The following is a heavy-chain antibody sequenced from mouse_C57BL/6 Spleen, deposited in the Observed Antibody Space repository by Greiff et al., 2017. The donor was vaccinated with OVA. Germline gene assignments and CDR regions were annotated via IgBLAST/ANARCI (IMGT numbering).Heavy chain of an antibody. CDR2: INPNTGGT. V-gene: IGHV1-26*01. J-gene: IGHJ4*01. CDR3: ARLRDYYSNYEAMDY. Sequence: VQLQQSGPELVKPGASVKISCKASGYTFTDYYMNWVKQSHGKSLEWIGDINPNTGGTSYNQKFKGKATLTVDKSSSTAYMELRSLTSEDSAVYYCARLRDYYSNYEAMDYWGKGTSVTVSS. CDR1: GYTFTDYY. D-gene: IGHD2-5*01.